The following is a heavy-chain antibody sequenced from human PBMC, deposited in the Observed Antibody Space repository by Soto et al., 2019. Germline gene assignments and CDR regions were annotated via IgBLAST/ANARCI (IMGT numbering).Heavy chain of an antibody. CDR1: GFTFSSYA. CDR2: ISGSGGST. Sequence: EVQLLESGGGLVQPGGSLRLSCAASGFTFSSYAMSWVRQAPGKGLEWVSAISGSGGSTYYADSVKGRFTISRDNSNNTLYLQMNSLRAEDTAVYYCAKASGYDLTGYYYYGMDVWGQGTTVTVSS. V-gene: IGHV3-23*01. D-gene: IGHD5-12*01. CDR3: AKASGYDLTGYYYYGMDV. J-gene: IGHJ6*02.